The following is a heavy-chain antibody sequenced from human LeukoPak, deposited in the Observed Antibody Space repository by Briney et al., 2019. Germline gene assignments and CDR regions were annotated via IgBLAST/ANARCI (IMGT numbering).Heavy chain of an antibody. CDR3: ARGLYQLPTCWFDP. J-gene: IGHJ5*02. D-gene: IGHD2-2*01. V-gene: IGHV4-38-2*02. CDR2: FYHTGST. Sequence: PSETLSLTCTVSGYSISLGYYWGWIRQPPGKGLEWIGSFYHTGSTYYNPSLKSRVTISVDRSKNQFSLKLSSVTAADTAVYYCARGLYQLPTCWFDPWGQGTLVTVSS. CDR1: GYSISLGYY.